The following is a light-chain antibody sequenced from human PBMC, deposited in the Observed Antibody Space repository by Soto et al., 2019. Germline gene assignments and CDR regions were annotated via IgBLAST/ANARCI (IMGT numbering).Light chain of an antibody. CDR3: QSYDSNKHVV. CDR1: SGSIATNY. Sequence: NFMLTQPHSVSESPGKTVTISCTRSSGSIATNYVQWYQQRPGSSPNTVIYEDKRRPSGVPDRFSGSIDRSSNSASLTISGLETEDEADYYCQSYDSNKHVVFGGGTKVTVL. CDR2: EDK. V-gene: IGLV6-57*01. J-gene: IGLJ2*01.